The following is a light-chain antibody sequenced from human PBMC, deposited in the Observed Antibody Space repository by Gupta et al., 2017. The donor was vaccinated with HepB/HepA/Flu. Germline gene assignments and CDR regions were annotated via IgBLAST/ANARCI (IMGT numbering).Light chain of an antibody. Sequence: SYELTQPPPVSASPGQTASITCSGDKLGDKYACWYQQKPGQSPVLVIYQDSKRPSGIPERFSGSNSGTTATLTICGTQAMDEDYYYCQAWDSSTAVFGGGTKLTVL. CDR2: QDS. CDR1: KLGDKY. CDR3: QAWDSSTAV. V-gene: IGLV3-1*01. J-gene: IGLJ2*01.